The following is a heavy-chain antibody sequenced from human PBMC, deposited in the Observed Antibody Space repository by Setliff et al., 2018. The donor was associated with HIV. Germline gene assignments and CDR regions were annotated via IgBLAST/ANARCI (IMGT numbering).Heavy chain of an antibody. Sequence: SETLSLTCTVSGGSITSPYWNWIRQPAGRGLEWIGRIYTSGSTNYSPSLKSRVSMSVDTSRNQLSLRLTSVTAADTAVYFCARTTILQESFDLWGQGTMVTVSS. J-gene: IGHJ3*01. CDR3: ARTTILQESFDL. D-gene: IGHD1-1*01. V-gene: IGHV4-4*07. CDR2: IYTSGST. CDR1: GGSITSPY.